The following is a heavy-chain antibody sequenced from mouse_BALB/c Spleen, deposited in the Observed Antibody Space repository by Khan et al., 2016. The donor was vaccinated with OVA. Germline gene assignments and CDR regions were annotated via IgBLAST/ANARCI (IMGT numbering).Heavy chain of an antibody. V-gene: IGHV1-69*01. J-gene: IGHJ4*01. Sequence: QVQLQQPGAELVMPGASVKMSCKASGYTFTDYWMHWVKQRPGQGLEWIGAIDSSDNYTRYNQKFKGKATLTVDESSSTAYMQLSSLTSEDSAVYYCASLSGYAMDYWGQGTSVTVSS. CDR2: IDSSDNYT. D-gene: IGHD6-2*01. CDR3: ASLSGYAMDY. CDR1: GYTFTDYW.